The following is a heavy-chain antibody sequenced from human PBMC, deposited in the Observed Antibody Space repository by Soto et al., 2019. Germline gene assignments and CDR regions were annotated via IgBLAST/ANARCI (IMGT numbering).Heavy chain of an antibody. V-gene: IGHV4-39*01. CDR2: SYYSGST. Sequence: PQKLSHSCTVSAGSISRRRYYWCWILQPPGKGLEWIGSSYYSGSTYYNPSLKSRVTISVDTSKNQFSLKLSSVTAADTAVYYCARHSLWLMTAYYGMDVWGQGTTVT. J-gene: IGHJ6*02. D-gene: IGHD2-21*02. CDR3: ARHSLWLMTAYYGMDV. CDR1: AGSISRRRYY.